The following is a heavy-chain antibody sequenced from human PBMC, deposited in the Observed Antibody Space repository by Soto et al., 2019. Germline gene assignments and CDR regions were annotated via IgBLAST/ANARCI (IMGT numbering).Heavy chain of an antibody. V-gene: IGHV3-33*01. CDR3: ARSRGIRGVPPGY. Sequence: GGSLRLSCTGSGFPFDDFAINWVRQAPGKGLEWVAVIWYDGSNKYYADSVKGRFTISRDNSKNTLYLQMNSLRAEDTAVYYCARSRGIRGVPPGYWGQGTLVTVSS. CDR1: GFPFDDFA. CDR2: IWYDGSNK. J-gene: IGHJ4*02. D-gene: IGHD3-10*01.